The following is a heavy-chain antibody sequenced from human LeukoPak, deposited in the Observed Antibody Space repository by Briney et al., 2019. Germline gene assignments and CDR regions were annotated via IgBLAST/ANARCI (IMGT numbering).Heavy chain of an antibody. CDR3: AKSATVTTQQRGYFDY. CDR1: GFTFSSYA. D-gene: IGHD4-11*01. Sequence: TGRSLRLSCAASGFTFSSYAMHWVRQAPGKGLEWVAVISYDGSNKYYADSVKGRFTISRDNSKNTLYLQMNSLRAEDTAVYYCAKSATVTTQQRGYFDYWGQGTLVTVSS. CDR2: ISYDGSNK. J-gene: IGHJ4*02. V-gene: IGHV3-30-3*02.